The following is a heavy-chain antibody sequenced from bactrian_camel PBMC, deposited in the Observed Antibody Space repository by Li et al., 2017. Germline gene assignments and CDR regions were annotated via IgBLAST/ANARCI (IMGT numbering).Heavy chain of an antibody. J-gene: IGHJ4*01. CDR1: GFTFSTTH. CDR3: VSDLYSSSWDKY. Sequence: QLVESGGGLVRPGGSLRLTCAASGFTFSTTHMTWVRQAPGMEPEWVSTIIHDGTQTFYADSVKGRFTISSDNAKNTVALQMNSLKYEDTALYYCVSDLYSSSWDKYWGKGTQVTVS. CDR2: IIHDGTQT. D-gene: IGHD2*01. V-gene: IGHV3S31*01.